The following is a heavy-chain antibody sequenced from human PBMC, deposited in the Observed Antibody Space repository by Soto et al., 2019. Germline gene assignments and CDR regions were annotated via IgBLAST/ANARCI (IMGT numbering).Heavy chain of an antibody. V-gene: IGHV1-18*01. CDR2: ISTDNGNT. J-gene: IGHJ6*02. CDR3: ARDQGITTFGVYSMYYYGMDV. D-gene: IGHD3-3*01. CDR1: GYTFTTSG. Sequence: QVHLVQSGAEVKKPGASVKVSCKASGYTFTTSGISWVRQAPGQGLEWMGWISTDNGNTNYAQHLQGRVSMTTDTSTSTAYMDLRSLRSDDTAVYYCARDQGITTFGVYSMYYYGMDVWGQGTTVTVSS.